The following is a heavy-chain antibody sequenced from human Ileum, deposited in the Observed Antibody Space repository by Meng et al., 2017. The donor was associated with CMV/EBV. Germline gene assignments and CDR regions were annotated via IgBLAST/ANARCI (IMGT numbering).Heavy chain of an antibody. CDR2: IDTNTGNP. J-gene: IGHJ4*02. D-gene: IGHD1-26*01. CDR1: GYTVASNN. CDR3: ARDGLSGRYFDY. Sequence: CKTSGYTVASNNIIWVRQTPGQGPEWMGWIDTNTGNPTYAQGFTGRFVFSLDTSVNTAYLQISSLKAEDTAVYYCARDGLSGRYFDYWGQGTLVTVSS. V-gene: IGHV7-4-1*02.